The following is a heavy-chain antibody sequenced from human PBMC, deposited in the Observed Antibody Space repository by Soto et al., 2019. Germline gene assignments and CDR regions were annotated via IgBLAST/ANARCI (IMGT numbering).Heavy chain of an antibody. V-gene: IGHV6-1*01. J-gene: IGHJ5*02. CDR2: TYYRSKWYN. CDR1: GDSVSSNSAA. CDR3: AGGGWQLPQLLNWFDP. Sequence: PSPTLSLTCAISGDSVSSNSAAWNWIRQSPSRGLEWLGRTYYRSKWYNDYAVSVKSRITINPDTSKNQFSLQLNSVTPEDTAVYYCAGGGWQLPQLLNWFDPWGQGTLVTVSS. D-gene: IGHD2-15*01.